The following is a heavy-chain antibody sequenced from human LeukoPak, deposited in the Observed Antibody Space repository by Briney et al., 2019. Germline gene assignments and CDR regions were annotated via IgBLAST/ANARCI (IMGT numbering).Heavy chain of an antibody. CDR2: IYYSGST. CDR3: AGRLWRRDGYNLSAFDI. V-gene: IGHV4-59*01. Sequence: SETVSLTCTVYGGSFSGSYWTWIRQPPGKGLEWIGYIYYSGSTNYNPSLKSRVTISVDTSKNQFSLKLSSVTAADTAVYYCAGRLWRRDGYNLSAFDIWGQGTTVTLYS. CDR1: GGSFSGSY. J-gene: IGHJ3*02. D-gene: IGHD5-24*01.